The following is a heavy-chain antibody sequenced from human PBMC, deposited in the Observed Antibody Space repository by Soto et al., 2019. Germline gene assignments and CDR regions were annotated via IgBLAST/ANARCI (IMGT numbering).Heavy chain of an antibody. V-gene: IGHV3-30*18. Sequence: QVQLVESGGGVVQPGRSRRLSCAAYGFTFSSYGMHWVRQAPGKGLEGGAVILYDGSNKYYADSVKGRFTISRDNSKNTLYLQMNSLRAEDTAVYYCAKDQAGITFGGVIVGGYFDYWGQGTLVTVSS. CDR1: GFTFSSYG. CDR2: ILYDGSNK. D-gene: IGHD3-16*02. J-gene: IGHJ4*02. CDR3: AKDQAGITFGGVIVGGYFDY.